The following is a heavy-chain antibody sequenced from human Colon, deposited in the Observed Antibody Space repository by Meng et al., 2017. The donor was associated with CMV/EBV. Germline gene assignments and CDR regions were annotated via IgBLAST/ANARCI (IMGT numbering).Heavy chain of an antibody. D-gene: IGHD4-11*01. J-gene: IGHJ4*02. CDR3: AREPSNSRYFDN. Sequence: QVQLVQSGAECKKPGASVPDTCKASGYTFTGNALHWVRPAPGQTLEWMGWSEAGNGNTKYSQKLQGRVSITRDTSEITAYMELSSLRSEDTAVYYCAREPSNSRYFDNCGQGTLVTVSS. V-gene: IGHV1-3*01. CDR1: GYTFTGNA. CDR2: SEAGNGNT.